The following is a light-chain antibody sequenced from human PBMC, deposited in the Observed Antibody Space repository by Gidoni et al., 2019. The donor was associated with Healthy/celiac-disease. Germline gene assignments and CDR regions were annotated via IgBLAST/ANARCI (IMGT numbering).Light chain of an antibody. CDR1: QRISSW. J-gene: IGKJ1*01. CDR2: DAS. Sequence: DIQMTQSPSTLSATVGDRVTITCRASQRISSWLAWYQQKTGKAPKLLIYDASSLESGVPSRFSGSGSGTEFTLTISSLQPDDCATYYCQKYNSYSLTFGQGTKVEIK. CDR3: QKYNSYSLT. V-gene: IGKV1-5*01.